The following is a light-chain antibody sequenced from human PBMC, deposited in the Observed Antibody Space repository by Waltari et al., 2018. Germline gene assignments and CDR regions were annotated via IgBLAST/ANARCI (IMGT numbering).Light chain of an antibody. V-gene: IGKV1-17*01. J-gene: IGKJ4*01. Sequence: DIQMTQSPCSLSASVGDRVTITCRASQGISNYLSWYQQRPGKPPKRLIYGAFSLESGVPSRFSGSGSGPEFTLTISSLQPEDFAAYYCLQYNSKPPTFGGGTKVEIK. CDR2: GAF. CDR1: QGISNY. CDR3: LQYNSKPPT.